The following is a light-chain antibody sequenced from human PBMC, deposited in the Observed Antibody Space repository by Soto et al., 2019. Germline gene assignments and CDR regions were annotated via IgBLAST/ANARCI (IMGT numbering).Light chain of an antibody. CDR2: AAS. CDR3: QQSYSTPPT. CDR1: QSISSW. Sequence: DIQLTQSPSTLSASVVDRVTITCRASQSISSWLAWYQQKPGKAPKLLIYAASSLQSGVPSRFSGGGSGTDFTITISSLQPEDFATYSCQQSYSTPPTLGQGTTVDIK. J-gene: IGKJ1*01. V-gene: IGKV1-39*01.